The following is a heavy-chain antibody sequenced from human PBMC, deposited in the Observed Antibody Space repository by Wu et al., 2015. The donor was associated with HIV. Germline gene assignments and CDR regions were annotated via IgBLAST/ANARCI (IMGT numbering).Heavy chain of an antibody. CDR3: ARVLLWFGRMGYFDY. CDR2: IIPIFGTA. D-gene: IGHD3-10*01. CDR1: GGTFSSYA. J-gene: IGHJ4*02. Sequence: QVQLVQSGAEVKKPGSSVKVSCKASGGTFSSYAISWMRQAPGQGLEWMGGIIPIFGTANYAQKFQGRVTITADESTSTAYMELSSLRSEDTAVYYCARVLLWFGRMGYFDYWGQGTLVTVSS. V-gene: IGHV1-69*12.